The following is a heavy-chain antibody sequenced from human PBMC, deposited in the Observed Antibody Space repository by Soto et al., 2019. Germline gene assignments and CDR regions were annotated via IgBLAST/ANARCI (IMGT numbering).Heavy chain of an antibody. D-gene: IGHD2-21*02. CDR2: IYYSGST. CDR1: GGSISSGGYY. V-gene: IGHV4-31*03. CDR3: ARGCGGDCHHGMDV. J-gene: IGHJ6*02. Sequence: QVQLQESGPGLVKPSQTLSLTCTVSGGSISSGGYYWSWIRQHPGKGLEWIGYIYYSGSTYYNPSLKSRVTISVDTSKNQLSLKLSSVPAADTAVYYCARGCGGDCHHGMDVWGQGTTVTVSS.